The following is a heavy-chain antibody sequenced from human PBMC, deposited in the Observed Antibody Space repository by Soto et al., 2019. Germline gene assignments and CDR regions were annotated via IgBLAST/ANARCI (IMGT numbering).Heavy chain of an antibody. Sequence: PGGSLRLSCAASGFTFSSYWMSWVRQAPGKGLEWVGFIRSKAYGGTTEYAASVKGRFTISRDDSKSIAYLQMNSLKTEDTAVYYCTTRRTIFGVVIMFDYWGQGTLVTVST. CDR2: IRSKAYGGTT. J-gene: IGHJ4*02. D-gene: IGHD3-3*01. CDR3: TTRRTIFGVVIMFDY. CDR1: GFTFSSYW. V-gene: IGHV3-49*04.